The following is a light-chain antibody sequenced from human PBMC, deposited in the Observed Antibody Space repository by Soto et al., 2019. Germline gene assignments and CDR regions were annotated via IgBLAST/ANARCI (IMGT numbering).Light chain of an antibody. CDR1: PTVRDS. CDR3: QQSNNGPST. J-gene: IGKJ2*01. V-gene: IGKV3-15*01. Sequence: EIVMTHYPATLSVSPGDRATLSCRASPTVRDSLAWYQQTPGQAPSLLIYGACTRATGIPARFSGSGSGTEFTLPIDSLQSEDFARYFGQQSNNGPSTCGQGPKLEI. CDR2: GAC.